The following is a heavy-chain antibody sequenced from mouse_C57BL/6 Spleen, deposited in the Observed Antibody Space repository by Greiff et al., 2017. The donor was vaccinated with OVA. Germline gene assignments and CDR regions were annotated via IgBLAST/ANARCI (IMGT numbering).Heavy chain of an antibody. J-gene: IGHJ4*01. Sequence: VQLQQSGPELVRPGVSVKISCKGSGYTFTDYAMHWVKQSHAKSLEWIGVISTYYGDASYNQKFKDKAKMTVDKSSSTAYMELARLTSEDSAVYYCADYYGLDYWGQGTSVTVSS. V-gene: IGHV1-67*01. CDR3: ADYYGLDY. CDR1: GYTFTDYA. CDR2: ISTYYGDA.